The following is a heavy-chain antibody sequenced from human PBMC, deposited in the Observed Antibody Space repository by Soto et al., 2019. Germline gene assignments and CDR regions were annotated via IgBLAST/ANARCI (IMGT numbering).Heavy chain of an antibody. J-gene: IGHJ4*02. Sequence: PSETLSLTCTVSGGSISSSSYYWGWIRQPPGKGLEWIGSIYYSGSTYYNPSLKSRVTISVDTSKNQFSLKLSSGTAADTAVYYCARQEYDFWSGYYRGFFDYWGQGTLVTVSS. CDR1: GGSISSSSYY. CDR2: IYYSGST. D-gene: IGHD3-3*01. V-gene: IGHV4-39*01. CDR3: ARQEYDFWSGYYRGFFDY.